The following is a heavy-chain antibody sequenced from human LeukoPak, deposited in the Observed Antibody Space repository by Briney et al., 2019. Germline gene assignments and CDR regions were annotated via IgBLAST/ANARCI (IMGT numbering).Heavy chain of an antibody. J-gene: IGHJ4*02. CDR2: INPNSGGT. D-gene: IGHD6-13*01. CDR3: ARLLVSWSSYDY. Sequence: ASVKVSCKASGYTFTGYYMHWVRQAPGQGLEWMGWINPNSGGTNYAQKFQGRVTMTRDTSISTAYMELSRLRSDDTAVYYCARLLVSWSSYDYWGQGTLVTVSS. CDR1: GYTFTGYY. V-gene: IGHV1-2*02.